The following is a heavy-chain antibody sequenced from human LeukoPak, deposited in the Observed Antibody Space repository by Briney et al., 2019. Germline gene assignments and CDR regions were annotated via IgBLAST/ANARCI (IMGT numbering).Heavy chain of an antibody. V-gene: IGHV1-69*13. CDR3: ARDLMDYYDSSGYYGS. Sequence: SVKVSCKASGGTFSSYAICWVRQAPGQGLEWIGGIIPIFGTANYAQKFQGRVTIIADESTSTAYMELSSLRSEDTAVYYCARDLMDYYDSSGYYGSWGQGTLVTVSS. D-gene: IGHD3-22*01. J-gene: IGHJ5*02. CDR2: IIPIFGTA. CDR1: GGTFSSYA.